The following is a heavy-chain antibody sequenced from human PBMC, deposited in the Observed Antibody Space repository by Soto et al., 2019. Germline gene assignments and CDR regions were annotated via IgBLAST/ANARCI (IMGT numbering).Heavy chain of an antibody. Sequence: QVQLVQSGAEVKKPGSSVKVSCKASGGTFSSYAISWVRQAPGQGLEWMGGITPIFGTANYAQKFQGRVTITSDESTSAAYMELSSLGCEDTAVYYCARDLTRYCSGGSCYSGNYYGMDVWGQGTTVTVSS. V-gene: IGHV1-69*19. CDR3: ARDLTRYCSGGSCYSGNYYGMDV. D-gene: IGHD2-15*01. J-gene: IGHJ6*02. CDR2: ITPIFGTA. CDR1: GGTFSSYA.